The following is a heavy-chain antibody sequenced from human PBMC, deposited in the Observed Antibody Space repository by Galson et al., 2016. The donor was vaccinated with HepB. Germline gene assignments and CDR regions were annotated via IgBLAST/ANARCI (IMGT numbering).Heavy chain of an antibody. Sequence: SVKVSCKASGYTFTSYGISWVRQAPGQGLEWMGWISAYNGNTNYAQKLQGRVTMTTDPSTSTAYVELRSLRSDDTAVYYCVRSSINSWCWFDLWGQGTLVTVSS. CDR2: ISAYNGNT. CDR1: GYTFTSYG. CDR3: VRSSINSWCWFDL. V-gene: IGHV1-18*01. D-gene: IGHD6-13*01. J-gene: IGHJ5*02.